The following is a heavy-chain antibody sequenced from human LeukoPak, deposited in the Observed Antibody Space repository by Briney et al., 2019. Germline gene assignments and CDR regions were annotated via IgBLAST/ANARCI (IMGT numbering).Heavy chain of an antibody. V-gene: IGHV3-64D*09. CDR3: VTTPFIVAGLSFDY. D-gene: IGHD6-19*01. Sequence: GGSLRLSCSASGFTFSSFDMHWVRQAPGQGLECVSAISSNGGSTYYADSVKGRFTISRDNSKNTLYLQMSRLRAEDTAVYYCVTTPFIVAGLSFDYWGQGTLVTVSS. J-gene: IGHJ4*02. CDR2: ISSNGGST. CDR1: GFTFSSFD.